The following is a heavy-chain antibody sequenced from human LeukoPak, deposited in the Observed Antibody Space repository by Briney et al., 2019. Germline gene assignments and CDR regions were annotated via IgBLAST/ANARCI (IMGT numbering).Heavy chain of an antibody. Sequence: GESLKISCKGSGYSFTSYWIGWVRQMPGKGLEWMGIIYPGDSDTRYSPSFQGQVTISADKSISTAYLQWSSLKASDTAMYYCARYPDYYDSSGYRSVGRRPSGLDYWGQGTLATVSS. CDR2: IYPGDSDT. CDR3: ARYPDYYDSSGYRSVGRRPSGLDY. V-gene: IGHV5-51*01. D-gene: IGHD3-22*01. CDR1: GYSFTSYW. J-gene: IGHJ4*02.